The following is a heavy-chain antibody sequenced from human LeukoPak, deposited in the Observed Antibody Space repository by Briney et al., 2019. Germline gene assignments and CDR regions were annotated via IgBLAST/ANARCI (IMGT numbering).Heavy chain of an antibody. CDR2: INPNSGAT. CDR1: GYTFTGYY. V-gene: IGHV1-2*03. J-gene: IGHJ5*02. D-gene: IGHD2-2*01. Sequence: LAASVKVSCKASGYTFTGYYMHWVRQAPGQGPEWMGWINPNSGATNYAQKFQGRVTMTRDTSISTAYMDLSRLRSDDTAVYYCAREGDVVADVNWFDPWGQGTLVTVSS. CDR3: AREGDVVADVNWFDP.